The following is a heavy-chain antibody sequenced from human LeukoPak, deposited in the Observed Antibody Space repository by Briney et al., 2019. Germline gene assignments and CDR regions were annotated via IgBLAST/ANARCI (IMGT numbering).Heavy chain of an antibody. Sequence: GGSLRLSCAASGFTFSSYSMNWVRQAPGKGLEWVSYISSSSSTIYYADSVKGRFTISRDNAKNSLYLQMNSLRDEDTAVYYCASSFSGPGQCYFDYWGQGILVTVSS. V-gene: IGHV3-48*02. J-gene: IGHJ4*02. CDR2: ISSSSSTI. CDR1: GFTFSSYS. CDR3: ASSFSGPGQCYFDY.